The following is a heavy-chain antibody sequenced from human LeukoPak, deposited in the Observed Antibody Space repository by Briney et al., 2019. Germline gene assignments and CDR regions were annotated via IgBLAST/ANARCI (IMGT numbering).Heavy chain of an antibody. V-gene: IGHV3-9*03. CDR1: GFTFGDYA. Sequence: PSGRSLRLSCAASGFTFGDYAMHWVRQAPGKGLEWVSGISWNSGSIGYAVSVKGRFTISRDDAKNFLYLQMNSLRAEDMALYYCAKGSGIAVAGAFDYWGQGTLVTVSS. CDR2: ISWNSGSI. D-gene: IGHD6-19*01. J-gene: IGHJ4*02. CDR3: AKGSGIAVAGAFDY.